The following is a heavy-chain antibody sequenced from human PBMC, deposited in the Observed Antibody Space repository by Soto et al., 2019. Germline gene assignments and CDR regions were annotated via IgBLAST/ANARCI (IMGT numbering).Heavy chain of an antibody. J-gene: IGHJ1*01. V-gene: IGHV4-38-2*02. D-gene: IGHD3-22*01. CDR3: ARDLDGLHDDNSGPYPRPG. CDR1: GYSISTGFN. CDR2: IYHSGST. Sequence: SETLSLTCAVSGYSISTGFNWGWIRQPPGKGLEWIGSIYHSGSTYYNLSLKSRVTISADTSKNQISLKLISVTVADTAVYYCARDLDGLHDDNSGPYPRPGWGQGTPVTVSS.